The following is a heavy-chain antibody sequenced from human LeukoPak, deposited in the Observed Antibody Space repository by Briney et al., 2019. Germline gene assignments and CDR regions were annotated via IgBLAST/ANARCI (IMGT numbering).Heavy chain of an antibody. CDR1: GFTFSSYD. CDR2: IGTAGDT. Sequence: GGSLRLSCAASGFTFSSYDMHWVRQATGKGLEWVSAIGTAGDTYYPGSVKGRFTISRENAKNSLYLQMNSLRAGDTAVYYCARVSYGDYGRGAFDIWGQGTMVTVSS. CDR3: ARVSYGDYGRGAFDI. D-gene: IGHD4-17*01. J-gene: IGHJ3*02. V-gene: IGHV3-13*01.